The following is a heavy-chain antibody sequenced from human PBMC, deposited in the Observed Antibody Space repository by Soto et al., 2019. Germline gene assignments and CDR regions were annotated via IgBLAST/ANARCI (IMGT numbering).Heavy chain of an antibody. V-gene: IGHV1-46*01. D-gene: IGHD2-15*01. CDR3: AREENCSDGICYSEYFQR. Sequence: ASVMVSCKASGYIFTAYSMNWVRQAPGQGLEWMGVVNPSGGSTNYAQKFQGRITMTRDTSTSTVYMDLSSLTSEDTAVYYCAREENCSDGICYSEYFQRWGQGTLVTVSS. CDR2: VNPSGGST. J-gene: IGHJ1*01. CDR1: GYIFTAYS.